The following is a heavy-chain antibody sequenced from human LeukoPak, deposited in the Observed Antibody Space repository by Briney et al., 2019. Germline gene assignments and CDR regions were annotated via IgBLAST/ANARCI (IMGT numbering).Heavy chain of an antibody. J-gene: IGHJ3*01. Sequence: GGSLRLSCAASGFTFSSYSMNWVRQTPGKGLEWVSLISSSGNNAYYADSVKGRFTISRDNSKNTLSLQMNSLRVEDTAIYYCAKDIQLSTWGLGTMVTVSS. CDR1: GFTFSSYS. V-gene: IGHV3-23*01. D-gene: IGHD5-24*01. CDR2: ISSSGNNA. CDR3: AKDIQLST.